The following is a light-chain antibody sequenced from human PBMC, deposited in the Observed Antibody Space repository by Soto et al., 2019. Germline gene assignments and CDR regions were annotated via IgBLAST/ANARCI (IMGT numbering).Light chain of an antibody. CDR2: EVF. J-gene: IGLJ1*01. V-gene: IGLV2-14*01. CDR1: NSDVGSYNY. Sequence: QSALTQPASVSGSPGQSITIPCTGTNSDVGSYNYVSWYQHHPGKAPKLMIYEVFTRSSGVSSRFSGSKSGSTASLTISGLQAEDEADYYCTSYTTPNTLYVFGTGTKVTVL. CDR3: TSYTTPNTLYV.